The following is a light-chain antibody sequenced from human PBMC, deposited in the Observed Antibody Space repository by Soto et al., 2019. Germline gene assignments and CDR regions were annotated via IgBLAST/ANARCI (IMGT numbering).Light chain of an antibody. CDR1: NSDIGTYDH. Sequence: QSVLTQPASVSGSPGQSITISCTGSNSDIGTYDHVAWFQQFPGKTPKLVIYNVSDRPSGVSYRFSGSKSGNTASLTISGLQADDEADYYCISYTVSRSYVFGTGTKVTVL. J-gene: IGLJ1*01. CDR3: ISYTVSRSYV. V-gene: IGLV2-14*01. CDR2: NVS.